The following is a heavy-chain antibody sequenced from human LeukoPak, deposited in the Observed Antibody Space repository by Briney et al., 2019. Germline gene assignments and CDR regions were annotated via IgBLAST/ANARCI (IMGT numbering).Heavy chain of an antibody. CDR2: IWANGITK. CDR3: ARDASFYADDY. CDR1: GFTFSGHG. V-gene: IGHV3-33*01. J-gene: IGHJ4*02. Sequence: GGSLRLSCVASGFTFSGHGMHWVRQAPGKGLEWVAVIWANGITKHYADSVKGRFAISRDDSRSTLYLQMTSLTAEDTAIYYCARDASFYADDYWGQGTQVTVSS. D-gene: IGHD2/OR15-2a*01.